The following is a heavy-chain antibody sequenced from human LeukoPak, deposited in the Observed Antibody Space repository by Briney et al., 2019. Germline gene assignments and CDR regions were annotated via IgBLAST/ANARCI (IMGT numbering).Heavy chain of an antibody. V-gene: IGHV4-30-2*01. Sequence: KPSETLSLTCTVSGGSISSGGYYWSWIRQPPGKGLEWIGYIFDSGSTYYSPSLKSRVTISVERSRNQFSLKLSSVTAADTAVYYCASLNGDYVIYYGMDVWGQGTTVTVSS. CDR2: IFDSGST. CDR1: GGSISSGGYY. D-gene: IGHD4-17*01. CDR3: ASLNGDYVIYYGMDV. J-gene: IGHJ6*02.